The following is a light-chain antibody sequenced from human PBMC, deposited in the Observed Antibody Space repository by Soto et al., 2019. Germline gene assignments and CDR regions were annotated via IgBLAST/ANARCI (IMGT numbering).Light chain of an antibody. CDR1: NSNIGSHT. CDR3: SVWDDSLNGWV. CDR2: SNN. J-gene: IGLJ3*02. Sequence: QLVLTQPPSASGTPGQRVTISCSGSNSNIGSHTVNWYQQFPGTAPKLLMYSNNQRPSGVPDRFSGSKSGTSASLAISGLQSEDEADYYCSVWDDSLNGWVFGGGTKLTVL. V-gene: IGLV1-44*01.